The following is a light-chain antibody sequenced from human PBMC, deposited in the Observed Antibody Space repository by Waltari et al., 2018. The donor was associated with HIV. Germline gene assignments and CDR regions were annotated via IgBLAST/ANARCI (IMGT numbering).Light chain of an antibody. Sequence: QSALTQPASVSGSPGQSITISCTGTSSDVGGYNFFSWYQQYPGKAPKLMIYEVSNQPSGVSNRFSGSKSGNMASLTISGLQAEDEADYYCSSYTSSSPYVFGTGTKVTVL. J-gene: IGLJ1*01. CDR2: EVS. V-gene: IGLV2-14*01. CDR1: SSDVGGYNF. CDR3: SSYTSSSPYV.